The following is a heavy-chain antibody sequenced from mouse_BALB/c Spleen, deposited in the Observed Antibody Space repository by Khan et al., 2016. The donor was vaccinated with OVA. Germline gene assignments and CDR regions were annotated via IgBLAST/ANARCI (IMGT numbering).Heavy chain of an antibody. CDR2: ISYSGRT. V-gene: IGHV3-2*02. D-gene: IGHD1-1*01. Sequence: EVQLQESGPGLVKPSQSLSLTCTVTGYSITSDCAWNWIRQFPGNKLEWMGYISYSGRTSYNPSLKSRISITRDTSKHQFFLQLNSVTTEDTAAYYCARSVTITTVLATDFDCWGQGTTLTVSS. CDR3: ARSVTITTVLATDFDC. J-gene: IGHJ2*01. CDR1: GYSITSDCA.